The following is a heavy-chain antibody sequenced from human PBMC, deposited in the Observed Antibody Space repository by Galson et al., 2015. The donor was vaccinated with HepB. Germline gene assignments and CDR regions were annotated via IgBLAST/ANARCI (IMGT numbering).Heavy chain of an antibody. J-gene: IGHJ4*02. Sequence: SCKASGYIFTSKGISWLRQAPGQGLEWMGWISTNSGDTNYAQKFQGRVTMTTDTSTSTAYMELRSLRSDDTAVYYCARDVDHRFDHWGQGTLVTVSS. CDR3: ARDVDHRFDH. V-gene: IGHV1-18*01. CDR1: GYIFTSKG. CDR2: ISTNSGDT.